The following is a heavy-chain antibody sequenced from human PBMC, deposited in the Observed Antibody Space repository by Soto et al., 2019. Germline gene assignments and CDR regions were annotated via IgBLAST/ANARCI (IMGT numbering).Heavy chain of an antibody. CDR3: ARDGAYCRSTSCYIET. J-gene: IGHJ4*02. V-gene: IGHV1-2*02. Sequence: ASVKVSCKASGYTFTGYYMHWVRQAPGQGLEWMGWINPNSGGTNYAQKFQGRVTMTRDTSISTAYMELSRLRSDDTAVYYCARDGAYCRSTSCYIETWGQAPLVTVSS. D-gene: IGHD2-2*02. CDR1: GYTFTGYY. CDR2: INPNSGGT.